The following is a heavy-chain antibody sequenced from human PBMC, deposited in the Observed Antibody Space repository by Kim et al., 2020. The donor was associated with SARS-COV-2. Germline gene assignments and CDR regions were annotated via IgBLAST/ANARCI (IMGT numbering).Heavy chain of an antibody. CDR1: GFTVSSNY. V-gene: IGHV3-66*01. D-gene: IGHD6-19*01. CDR3: ASTIGIAVVGPRY. Sequence: GGSLRLSCAASGFTVSSNYMSWVRQAPGKGLEWVSVIYSGGSTYYADSVKGRFTISRDNSKNTLYLQMNSLRAEDTAVYYCASTIGIAVVGPRYWGQGTLVTVSS. J-gene: IGHJ4*02. CDR2: IYSGGST.